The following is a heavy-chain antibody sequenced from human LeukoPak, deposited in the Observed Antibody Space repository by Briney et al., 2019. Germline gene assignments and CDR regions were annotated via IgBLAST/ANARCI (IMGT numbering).Heavy chain of an antibody. CDR3: ARGATGVYYFDY. CDR1: GFTFSDYY. CDR2: ISSSSSYT. V-gene: IGHV3-11*05. Sequence: GGSPRLSCAASGFTFSDYYMSWIRQAPGKGLEWVSYISSSSSYTNYAASVKGRFTISRDNAKNSMYLQMNSLRAEDTAVYYCARGATGVYYFDYWGQGTLLTDSS. J-gene: IGHJ4*02.